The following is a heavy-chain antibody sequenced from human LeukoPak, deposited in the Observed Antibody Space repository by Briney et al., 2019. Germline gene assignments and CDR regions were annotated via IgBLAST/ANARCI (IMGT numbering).Heavy chain of an antibody. CDR1: GFTFTNYA. D-gene: IGHD5-24*01. Sequence: GGSLRLSCAASGFTFTNYAMNWVRQAPGKGLEWVSAISGSGGSSSYVDSVRGRFTISRDNSNNMLYLQMNSLRAEDTAVYYCAKPLRDAGSFNYPYFDFWGQGTLVTVSS. J-gene: IGHJ4*02. CDR3: AKPLRDAGSFNYPYFDF. V-gene: IGHV3-23*01. CDR2: ISGSGGSS.